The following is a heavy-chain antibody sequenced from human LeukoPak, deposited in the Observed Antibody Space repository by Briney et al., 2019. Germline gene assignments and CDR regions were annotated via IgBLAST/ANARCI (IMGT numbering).Heavy chain of an antibody. J-gene: IGHJ4*02. CDR3: ARVPGDGWYDY. CDR1: GFTFSDSH. Sequence: GGSLRLSCAASGFTFSDSHMSWVRQAPGKGLEWVSYISTSGSTVYYADSVKGRFTISRDNAKNSLYLQMNSLRAEDTALYYCARVPGDGWYDYWGQGTLVTVSS. CDR2: ISTSGSTV. V-gene: IGHV3-11*01. D-gene: IGHD2-15*01.